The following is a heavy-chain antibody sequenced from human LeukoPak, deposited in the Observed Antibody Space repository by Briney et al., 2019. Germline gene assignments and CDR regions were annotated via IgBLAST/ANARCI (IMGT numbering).Heavy chain of an antibody. CDR3: ARDTLGEGEDANYAVYYFDY. CDR1: GFRFNTYW. V-gene: IGHV3-7*01. J-gene: IGHJ4*02. Sequence: GGTLRLSCAASGFRFNTYWMSWVRQAPGKGLEWVANIKQDGNEKYYADSVKGRFTISRDNGKNSLDLQMNSLRADDTAVYYCARDTLGEGEDANYAVYYFDYWGQGTVVTVSS. D-gene: IGHD4/OR15-4a*01. CDR2: IKQDGNEK.